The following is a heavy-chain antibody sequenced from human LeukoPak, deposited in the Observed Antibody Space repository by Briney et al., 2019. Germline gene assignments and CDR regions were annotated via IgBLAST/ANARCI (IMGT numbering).Heavy chain of an antibody. CDR1: GFTFSSYW. CDR2: IKQDGSEK. CDR3: ASSSITIFGVVDTFDY. J-gene: IGHJ4*02. V-gene: IGHV3-7*01. Sequence: PGGSLRLSCAASGFTFSSYWMSWVRQAPGKGLEWVANIKQDGSEKYYVDSVKGRFTISRDNAKNSLYLQMNSLRAEDTAVYYCASSSITIFGVVDTFDYWGQGTLVTVSS. D-gene: IGHD3-3*01.